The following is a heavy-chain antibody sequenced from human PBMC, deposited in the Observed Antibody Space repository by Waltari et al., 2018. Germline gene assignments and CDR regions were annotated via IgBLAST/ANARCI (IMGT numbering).Heavy chain of an antibody. V-gene: IGHV4-4*07. Sequence: VQLQESGPGMVKPSETLSLTCTVSGDSISSYYRRRIRQPAGKGLEYIGGIYPGRHPNYNPSLESRVTMSIDTSKNEFSLKLSSVTAADTAVYYCAREVLPNATIWRSYFDYWGQGSLVTVSS. J-gene: IGHJ4*02. CDR3: AREVLPNATIWRSYFDY. D-gene: IGHD5-12*01. CDR2: IYPGRHP. CDR1: GDSISSYY.